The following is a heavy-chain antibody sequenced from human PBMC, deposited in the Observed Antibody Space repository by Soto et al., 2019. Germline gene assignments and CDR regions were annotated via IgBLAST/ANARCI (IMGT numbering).Heavy chain of an antibody. D-gene: IGHD2-15*01. V-gene: IGHV3-23*01. CDR3: ARGFSAAKGSPPDF. Sequence: PGGSLRLSCAASGFSFSSFAMSWVRQAPGKGLDWVSAISGSGGSTYSADSVKGRFTISRAKSNSTLYLQMSSLRAEHTAVYYFARGFSAAKGSPPDFWGQGSLVTVSS. J-gene: IGHJ4*02. CDR1: GFSFSSFA. CDR2: ISGSGGST.